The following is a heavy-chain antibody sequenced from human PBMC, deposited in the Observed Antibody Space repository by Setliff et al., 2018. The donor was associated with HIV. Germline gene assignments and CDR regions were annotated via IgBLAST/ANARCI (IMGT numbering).Heavy chain of an antibody. CDR2: IYYSGST. Sequence: NPSETLSLTCTVSGGSISSYYWSWIRQPPGKGLEWIGYIYYSGSTNYNPSLKSRVTISVDTSKNQFSLRLSSVTAADTAVYYCARETYYYDSIGYWRSDAFDVWGQGTMVTVSS. V-gene: IGHV4-4*08. D-gene: IGHD3-22*01. CDR3: ARETYYYDSIGYWRSDAFDV. CDR1: GGSISSYY. J-gene: IGHJ3*01.